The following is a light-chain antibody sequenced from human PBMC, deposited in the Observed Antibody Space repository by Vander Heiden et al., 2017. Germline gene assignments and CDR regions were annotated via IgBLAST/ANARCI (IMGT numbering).Light chain of an antibody. J-gene: IGLJ2*01. V-gene: IGLV3-19*01. CDR3: NSRDSSGNHP. Sequence: SSELTQDPAVSVALGQTVRITCQGDSLRSYYASWYQQKPGQAPVLVIYGKNHRPPGIPDRFSGSSSGNTASLTITGAQAEDEADYYCNSRDSSGNHPFGGGTKLTVL. CDR2: GKN. CDR1: SLRSYY.